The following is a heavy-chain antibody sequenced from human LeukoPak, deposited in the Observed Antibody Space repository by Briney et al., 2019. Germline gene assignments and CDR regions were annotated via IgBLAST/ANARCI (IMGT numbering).Heavy chain of an antibody. V-gene: IGHV3-11*01. Sequence: GGSLRLSCTGSGVTFEDYYLSWIRQAPGKGLEWISYVSSTGGDKFYADPVKGRFTISRDNARNSLYMEMNDLIAEDTAFYYCARGENGSFDHWGQGTLVIVSS. CDR1: GVTFEDYY. J-gene: IGHJ4*02. CDR3: ARGENGSFDH. D-gene: IGHD3-10*01. CDR2: VSSTGGDK.